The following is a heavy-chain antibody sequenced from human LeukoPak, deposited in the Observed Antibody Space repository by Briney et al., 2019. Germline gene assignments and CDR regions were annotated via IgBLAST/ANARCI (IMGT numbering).Heavy chain of an antibody. V-gene: IGHV4-59*11. CDR1: GGSISSHY. Sequence: SETLSLTCTVSGGSISSHYWSWIRQPPGKGLEWIGYIYYSGSTNYTPSLKSRVTISVDTSKNQFSLKLSSVTAADTAVYYCARVRKYYYDSSGHFWFDPWGQGTLVTVSS. CDR3: ARVRKYYYDSSGHFWFDP. D-gene: IGHD3-22*01. CDR2: IYYSGST. J-gene: IGHJ5*02.